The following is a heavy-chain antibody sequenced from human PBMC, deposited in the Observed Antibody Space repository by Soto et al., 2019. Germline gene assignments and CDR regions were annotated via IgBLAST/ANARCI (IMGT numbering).Heavy chain of an antibody. D-gene: IGHD3-3*01. Sequence: QVQLQESGPGLVKPSETLSLTCTVSGGSVSSGSYYWSWIRQPPGKGLEWIGYIYYSGSTNYNPSLKRRVTISVDTSKNQFSLKLSSVTAADTAVYYCARERFLDYGMDVWGQGTTVTVSS. CDR2: IYYSGST. CDR3: ARERFLDYGMDV. J-gene: IGHJ6*02. CDR1: GGSVSSGSYY. V-gene: IGHV4-61*01.